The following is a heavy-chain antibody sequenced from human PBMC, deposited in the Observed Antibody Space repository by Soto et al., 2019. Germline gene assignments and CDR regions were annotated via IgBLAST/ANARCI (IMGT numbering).Heavy chain of an antibody. D-gene: IGHD4-17*01. V-gene: IGHV3-30*03. Sequence: QVQLVESGGGVVQPGRSLRLSCAASGFTFSIYGMHWVRQAPGKGLEWVAVITYDGSDKYYGDSVKGRYNISRDHSNNMIYMPMNCMKPEYRASAYSARDYYGDQWGIDYWGHGILVFVYS. CDR1: GFTFSIYG. J-gene: IGHJ4*01. CDR3: ARDYYGDQWGIDY. CDR2: ITYDGSDK.